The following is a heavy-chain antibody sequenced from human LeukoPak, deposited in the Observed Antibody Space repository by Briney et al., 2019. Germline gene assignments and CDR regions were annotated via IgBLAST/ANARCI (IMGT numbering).Heavy chain of an antibody. Sequence: ASVKISCKVSAYTFTDYYMHWVQQAPGKGLEGLGLVDPEDGETIYAEKFQGRVTITADTSTDTAYMELSSLRSEDTAVYYCATADCSSTSCYPYYMDVWGKGTTVTVSS. CDR1: AYTFTDYY. J-gene: IGHJ6*03. CDR3: ATADCSSTSCYPYYMDV. V-gene: IGHV1-69-2*01. CDR2: VDPEDGET. D-gene: IGHD2-2*01.